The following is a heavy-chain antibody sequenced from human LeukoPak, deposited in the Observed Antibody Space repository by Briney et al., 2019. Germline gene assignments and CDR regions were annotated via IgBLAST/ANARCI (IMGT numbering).Heavy chain of an antibody. J-gene: IGHJ6*02. CDR1: GGSISSYY. D-gene: IGHD3-10*01. Sequence: PSETLSLTCTVSGGSISSYYWSWIRQPPGKGLEWIGYIYYSGSTNYNPSLKSRVTISVDTSKNQFSLKLCSVTAADTAVYYCARDVADYYGSGSHMDVWGQGTTVTVSS. CDR2: IYYSGST. V-gene: IGHV4-59*01. CDR3: ARDVADYYGSGSHMDV.